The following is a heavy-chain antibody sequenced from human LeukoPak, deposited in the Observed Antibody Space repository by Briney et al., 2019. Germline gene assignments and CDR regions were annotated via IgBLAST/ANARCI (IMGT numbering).Heavy chain of an antibody. J-gene: IGHJ3*02. Sequence: PGGSLRLSCAASGFTFSSYSMTWVRQAPGKGLEWVSSISSSSSYIYYADSVKGRFTISRDNAKNSLYLQMNSLRAEDTAVYYCARPPLYCSSTSCYAFDIWGQGTMVTVSS. CDR2: ISSSSSYI. CDR3: ARPPLYCSSTSCYAFDI. V-gene: IGHV3-21*01. CDR1: GFTFSSYS. D-gene: IGHD2-2*01.